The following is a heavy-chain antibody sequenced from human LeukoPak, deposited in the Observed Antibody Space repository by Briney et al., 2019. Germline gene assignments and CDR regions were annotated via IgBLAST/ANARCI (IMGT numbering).Heavy chain of an antibody. J-gene: IGHJ3*02. CDR3: AGERRRLVRGAFDI. Sequence: SETLSLTCTVSGGSISSYYWSWIRQPPGKGLEWIWYIYYSGSTNYNHSLKSRVTISVDTSKNQFSLKLSAVAAADTALYYCAGERRRLVRGAFDIWGQGTMVTVSS. D-gene: IGHD3-10*01. CDR2: IYYSGST. CDR1: GGSISSYY. V-gene: IGHV4-59*01.